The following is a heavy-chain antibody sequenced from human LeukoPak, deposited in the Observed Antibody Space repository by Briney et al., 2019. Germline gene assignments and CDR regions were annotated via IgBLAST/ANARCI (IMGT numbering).Heavy chain of an antibody. J-gene: IGHJ6*03. V-gene: IGHV1-46*01. Sequence: GASVKVSCKASGYTFTSYYMHWVRQAPGQGLEWMGIINPSGGSTSYAQKFQGRVTMTRDMSTSTVYMELSRLRSDDTAVYYCARDLGTMVRGVTYMDVWGKGTTVTISS. CDR3: ARDLGTMVRGVTYMDV. CDR1: GYTFTSYY. D-gene: IGHD3-10*01. CDR2: INPSGGST.